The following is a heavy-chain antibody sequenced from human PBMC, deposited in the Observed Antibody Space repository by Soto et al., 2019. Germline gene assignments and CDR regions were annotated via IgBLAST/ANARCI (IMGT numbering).Heavy chain of an antibody. D-gene: IGHD6-13*01. CDR1: GGSISSGDYY. CDR3: VLSSWYAKLYFQH. J-gene: IGHJ1*01. V-gene: IGHV4-30-4*01. Sequence: SETLSLTCTVSGGSISSGDYYWSWIRQPPGKGLEWIGYIYYSGSTYYNPSLKSRVTISVDTSKNQFSLKLSSVTAADTAVYYCVLSSWYAKLYFQHWGQGTLVTVSS. CDR2: IYYSGST.